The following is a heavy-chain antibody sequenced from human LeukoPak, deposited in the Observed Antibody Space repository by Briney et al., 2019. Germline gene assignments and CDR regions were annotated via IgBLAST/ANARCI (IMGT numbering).Heavy chain of an antibody. CDR1: GGSISSYY. CDR3: ARLDFTTGTAYFDY. CDR2: IYTSGST. Sequence: SETLSLTCTVSGGSISSYYWSWIRQPAGKGLEWIGRIYTSGSTNYNPSLKSRVTMSVDTSKNQFSLKLSSVTAADTAVYYCARLDFTTGTAYFDYWGQGTLVTVSS. J-gene: IGHJ4*02. D-gene: IGHD1-1*01. V-gene: IGHV4-4*07.